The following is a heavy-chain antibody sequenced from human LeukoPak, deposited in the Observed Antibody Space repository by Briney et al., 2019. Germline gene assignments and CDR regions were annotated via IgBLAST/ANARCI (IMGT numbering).Heavy chain of an antibody. V-gene: IGHV3-30-3*01. CDR2: ISYDGSNK. Sequence: GRSLRLSCAASGFTFSSYAMHWVRQAPGKGLEWVAVISYDGSNKYYADSVKGRFTISRDNSKNTLYLQMNSLRAEDTAVYYCASASGYALDYWGQGTLVTVSS. J-gene: IGHJ4*02. CDR3: ASASGYALDY. D-gene: IGHD5-12*01. CDR1: GFTFSSYA.